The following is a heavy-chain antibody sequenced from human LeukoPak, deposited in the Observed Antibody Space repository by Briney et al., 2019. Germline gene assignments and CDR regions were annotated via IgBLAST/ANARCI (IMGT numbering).Heavy chain of an antibody. D-gene: IGHD3-10*01. V-gene: IGHV4-31*03. CDR3: ARARGYGSDDAFDI. Sequence: SETLSLTCTVSGGSISSGGYYWSWIRQHPGRGLEWIGYIYYSGSTYYNPSLKSRVTISVDTSKNQFSLKLSSVTAADTAVYYCARARGYGSDDAFDIWGQGTMVTVSS. CDR1: GGSISSGGYY. J-gene: IGHJ3*02. CDR2: IYYSGST.